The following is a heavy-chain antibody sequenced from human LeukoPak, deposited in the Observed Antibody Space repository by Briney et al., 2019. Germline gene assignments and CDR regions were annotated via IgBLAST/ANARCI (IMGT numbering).Heavy chain of an antibody. Sequence: GGSLRLSCAASGFTFTDYTMNWVRQAPGKGLEWVSSISSSRTYIYYADSVKGRFTISRDNAKNSLYLQMNSLRAEDTAVYFCARGHRGYDFWSDYSTCLDSWGQGTLVTVSS. V-gene: IGHV3-21*01. CDR1: GFTFTDYT. CDR3: ARGHRGYDFWSDYSTCLDS. J-gene: IGHJ4*02. CDR2: ISSSRTYI. D-gene: IGHD3-3*01.